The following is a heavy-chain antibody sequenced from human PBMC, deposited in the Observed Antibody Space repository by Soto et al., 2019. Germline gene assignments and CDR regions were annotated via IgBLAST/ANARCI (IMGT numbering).Heavy chain of an antibody. J-gene: IGHJ4*03. D-gene: IGHD3-16*01. Sequence: EVQLLEAGGNLVQPGGSLRLSCAASGFTFNNYAMSWVRQAPGKGLEWVSSINGRGDDTYYAGSVKGRFTISRDNSKNTLYLQMNSLRAEDTALYYCAKKEEYDYVWGTSPLDWGQGTLVIVSS. CDR3: AKKEEYDYVWGTSPLD. CDR2: INGRGDDT. CDR1: GFTFNNYA. V-gene: IGHV3-23*01.